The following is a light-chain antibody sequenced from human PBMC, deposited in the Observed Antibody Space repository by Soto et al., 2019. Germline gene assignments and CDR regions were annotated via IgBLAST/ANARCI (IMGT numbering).Light chain of an antibody. Sequence: DIQMTQSTSTLSASVGDRVTITCRASQSISSWLAWYQQKPGKAPKPLIYKASTLESAVPSRFSGSGSGTEFTLTISSLQPDDFATYYCQQSFTFGPGTKVDIK. J-gene: IGKJ3*01. CDR2: KAS. CDR1: QSISSW. CDR3: QQSFT. V-gene: IGKV1-5*03.